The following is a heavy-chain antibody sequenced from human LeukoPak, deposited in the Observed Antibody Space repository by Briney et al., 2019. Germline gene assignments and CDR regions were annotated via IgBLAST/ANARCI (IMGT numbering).Heavy chain of an antibody. CDR1: GFTFSSYG. CDR3: AKGGVTMVRGVTNLATNYYYYYMDV. Sequence: GGSLRLSCAASGFTFSSYGMSWVRQAPGKGLEWVSAISGSGGSTYYADSVKGRFTISRDNSKNTLYLQMNSLRAEDTAVYYCAKGGVTMVRGVTNLATNYYYYYMDVWGKGTTVTISS. V-gene: IGHV3-23*01. D-gene: IGHD3-10*01. CDR2: ISGSGGST. J-gene: IGHJ6*03.